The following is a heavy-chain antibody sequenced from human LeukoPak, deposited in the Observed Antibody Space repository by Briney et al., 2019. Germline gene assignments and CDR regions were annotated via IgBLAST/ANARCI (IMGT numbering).Heavy chain of an antibody. Sequence: SQTLSLTCTVSGGAIASGGYSWNWIRQPPGKGLEWIGCIYDRGPAYYNPSLKSRFTISVDRPKNQFFLNVTSLTAADTAVYYCARSRQASGLFSSWGQGAPVFVSS. D-gene: IGHD3-10*01. J-gene: IGHJ5*02. V-gene: IGHV4-30-2*01. CDR2: IYDRGPA. CDR3: ARSRQASGLFSS. CDR1: GGAIASGGYS.